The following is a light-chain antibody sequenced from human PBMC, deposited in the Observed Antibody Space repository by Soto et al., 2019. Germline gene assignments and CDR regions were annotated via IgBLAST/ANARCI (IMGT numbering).Light chain of an antibody. CDR2: GAS. J-gene: IGKJ1*01. V-gene: IGKV3-20*01. CDR1: QSVGKNF. CDR3: QQYADSPRT. Sequence: EIVLTQSPDTLSLSPGERATLSCRASQSVGKNFLAWYQQKAGQAPRFLIHGASRRATGIPDRFSGSGSGTDFTLTISRLEPEDFAVYYCQQYADSPRTFGQATKVEIK.